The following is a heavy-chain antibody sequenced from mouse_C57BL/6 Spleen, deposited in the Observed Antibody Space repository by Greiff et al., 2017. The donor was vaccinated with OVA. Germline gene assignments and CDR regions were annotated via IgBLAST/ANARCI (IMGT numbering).Heavy chain of an antibody. D-gene: IGHD2-5*01. CDR1: GFTFSDYY. CDR2: INYDGSST. J-gene: IGHJ1*03. CDR3: ARESKKDWYFDV. Sequence: EVQVVESEGGLVQPGRSMKLSCTASGFTFSDYYMAWVRQVPEKGLEWVANINYDGSSTYYLDSLKSRFIISRDNAKNILYLQMSSLKSEDTATYYCARESKKDWYFDVWGTGTTVTVSS. V-gene: IGHV5-16*01.